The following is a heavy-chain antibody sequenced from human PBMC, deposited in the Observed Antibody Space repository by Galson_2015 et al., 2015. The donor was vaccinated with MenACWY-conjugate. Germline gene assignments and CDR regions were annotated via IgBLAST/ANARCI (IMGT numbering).Heavy chain of an antibody. Sequence: SLRLSCAASGFTFNQYWMHWVRQAPGKGLVWVSRISPDGSVTNYADSVKGRFTISRGNAKNTLYLQMNSLRAEDTAVYYCARVRDGHNWGAFDYWGQGTLVTVSS. CDR3: ARVRDGHNWGAFDY. V-gene: IGHV3-74*01. J-gene: IGHJ4*02. D-gene: IGHD5-24*01. CDR1: GFTFNQYW. CDR2: ISPDGSVT.